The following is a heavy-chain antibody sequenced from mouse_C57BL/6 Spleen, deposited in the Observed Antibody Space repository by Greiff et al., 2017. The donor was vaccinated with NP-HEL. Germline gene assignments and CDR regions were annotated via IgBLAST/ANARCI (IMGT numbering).Heavy chain of an antibody. J-gene: IGHJ3*01. V-gene: IGHV5-4*01. CDR2: ISDGGSYT. CDR3: ARDNDYDVGFAY. D-gene: IGHD2-4*01. Sequence: EVQLVESGGGLVKPGGSLKLSCAASGFTFSSYAMSWVRQTPEKRLEWVATISDGGSYTYYPDNVKGRFTISRDNAKNNLYLQMSHLKSEDTAMYYCARDNDYDVGFAYWGQGTLVTVSA. CDR1: GFTFSSYA.